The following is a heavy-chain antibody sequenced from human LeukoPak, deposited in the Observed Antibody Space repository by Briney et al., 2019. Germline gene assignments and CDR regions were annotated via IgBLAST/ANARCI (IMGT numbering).Heavy chain of an antibody. CDR2: IIPIFGTA. V-gene: IGHV1-69*13. J-gene: IGHJ4*02. Sequence: VASVKVSCKASGGTFSSYAISWVRQAPGQGLEWMGGIIPIFGTANYAQKFQGRVTITADESTSTAYMELSSLRSEDTAVYYCATVGLFRAVLGVIYDYWGREPWSPSPQ. CDR3: ATVGLFRAVLGVIYDY. CDR1: GGTFSSYA. D-gene: IGHD2/OR15-2a*01.